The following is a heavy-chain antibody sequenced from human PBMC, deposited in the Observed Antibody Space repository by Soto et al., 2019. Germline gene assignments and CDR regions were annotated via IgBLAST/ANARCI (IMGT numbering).Heavy chain of an antibody. V-gene: IGHV4-59*01. CDR3: ARGSYDFWSGYSTENWFDP. D-gene: IGHD3-3*01. Sequence: SDTLSLTCTVSGGSISSYYWSWIRQPPGKGLEWIGYIYYSGSTNYNPSLKSRVTISVDTSKNQFSLKLSSVTAADTAVYYCARGSYDFWSGYSTENWFDPWGQGTLVTVSS. CDR1: GGSISSYY. J-gene: IGHJ5*02. CDR2: IYYSGST.